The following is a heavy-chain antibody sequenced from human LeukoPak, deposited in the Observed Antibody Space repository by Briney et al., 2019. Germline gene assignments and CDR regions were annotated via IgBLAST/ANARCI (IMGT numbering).Heavy chain of an antibody. J-gene: IGHJ5*02. CDR1: GGTFSSYA. Sequence: VASVKVSCKASGGTFSSYAISWVRQAPGQGLEWMGGIIPIFGTANYAQKFQGRVTITTDESTSTAYMELSSLRSEDTAVYYCARGQRQLANWFDPWGQGTLVTVSS. CDR2: IIPIFGTA. V-gene: IGHV1-69*05. D-gene: IGHD6-25*01. CDR3: ARGQRQLANWFDP.